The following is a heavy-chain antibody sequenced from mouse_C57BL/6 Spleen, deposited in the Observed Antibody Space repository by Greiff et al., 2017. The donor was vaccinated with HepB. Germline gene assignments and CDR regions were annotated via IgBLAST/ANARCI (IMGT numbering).Heavy chain of an antibody. CDR1: GYAFSSSW. J-gene: IGHJ1*03. V-gene: IGHV1-82*01. D-gene: IGHD1-1*01. CDR2: IYPGDGDT. CDR3: ARGGLFITTVVARYFDV. Sequence: QVQLQQSGPELVKPGASVKISCKASGYAFSSSWMNWVKQRPGKGLVWIGRIYPGDGDTNYNGKFKGKATLTADKSSSTAYMQLSSLTSEESAVYFCARGGLFITTVVARYFDVWGTGTTVTVTS.